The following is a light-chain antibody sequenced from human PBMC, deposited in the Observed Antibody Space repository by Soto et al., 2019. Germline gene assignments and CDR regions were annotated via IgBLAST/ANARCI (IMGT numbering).Light chain of an antibody. CDR3: SSYTSSSTGG. V-gene: IGLV2-14*01. CDR1: SSDVCGYNY. Sequence: QSVLTQPASVSGSPGQSITISCTGTSSDVCGYNYVSWYQQHPGKAPKLMIYDVSNRPSGVSNRFSGSKSGNTASLTISGLQAEDEADYYCSSYTSSSTGGFGTGTKVTVL. J-gene: IGLJ1*01. CDR2: DVS.